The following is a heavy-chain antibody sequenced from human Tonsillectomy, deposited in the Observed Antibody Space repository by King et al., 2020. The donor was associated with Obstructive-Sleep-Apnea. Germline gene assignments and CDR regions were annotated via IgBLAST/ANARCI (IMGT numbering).Heavy chain of an antibody. Sequence: VQLQESGPGLVKPSETLSLTCTVSGGSISSYYWSWIRQPPGKGQEWIGYVYYSGSTNYNPSLKSRVTISVDTSKKQFSLKLSSVTAADTAVYYCAISVDTAMVFDYWGQGTLVTVSS. J-gene: IGHJ4*02. CDR2: VYYSGST. D-gene: IGHD5-18*01. V-gene: IGHV4-59*08. CDR3: AISVDTAMVFDY. CDR1: GGSISSYY.